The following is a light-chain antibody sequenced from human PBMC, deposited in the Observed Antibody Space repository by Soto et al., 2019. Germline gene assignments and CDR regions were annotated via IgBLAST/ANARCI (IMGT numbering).Light chain of an antibody. CDR1: QSVSSSF. J-gene: IGKJ1*01. V-gene: IGKV3-20*01. Sequence: EIVLTQSPGTLSLSPGERATLSCRASQSVSSSFLAWYQQKPGQAPRLLIYGASSRATGIPDRFSGSGSGTDFTRPISRLEPEDFAVYYCQQYGSSPWTFGQGTKVEIK. CDR2: GAS. CDR3: QQYGSSPWT.